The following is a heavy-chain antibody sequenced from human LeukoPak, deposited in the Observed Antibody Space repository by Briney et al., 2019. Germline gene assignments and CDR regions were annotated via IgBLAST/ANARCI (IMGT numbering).Heavy chain of an antibody. Sequence: GGSLRLSCAASGFTFSSYGMHWVRQAPGKGLEWVAFIRYDGSNKYYADSVKGRFTISRDNSKNTLYLQMNSLRAEDTAVYYCAKETIVGATLYAFDIWGQGTMVTVSS. V-gene: IGHV3-30*02. CDR2: IRYDGSNK. D-gene: IGHD1-26*01. CDR3: AKETIVGATLYAFDI. J-gene: IGHJ3*02. CDR1: GFTFSSYG.